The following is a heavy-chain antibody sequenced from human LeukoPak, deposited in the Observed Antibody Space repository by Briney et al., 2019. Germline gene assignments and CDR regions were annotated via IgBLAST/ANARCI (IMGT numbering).Heavy chain of an antibody. D-gene: IGHD3-10*01. CDR2: ISGDGRST. CDR1: GFTFSSYA. Sequence: PGGSLRLSCAASGFTFSSYAMNWVRQAPGKGLEWVSAISGDGRSTYYADSVKGRFTISRDNAENILYLQMNSLRAEDTAVYFCASFGIIDYWGQGSLVTVSS. V-gene: IGHV3-23*01. J-gene: IGHJ4*02. CDR3: ASFGIIDY.